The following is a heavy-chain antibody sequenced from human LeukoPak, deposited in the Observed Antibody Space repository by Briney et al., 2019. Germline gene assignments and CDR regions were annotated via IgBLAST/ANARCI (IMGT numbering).Heavy chain of an antibody. Sequence: ASVKVSCKASGYTFTGYYMHWVRQAPGQGLEWMGWINPNSGGTNYAQKFQGRVIMTRDTSISTAYMELSRLRSDDTAVYYCAAHDIVVVPAARTDAFDIWGQGTMVTVSS. V-gene: IGHV1-2*02. CDR3: AAHDIVVVPAARTDAFDI. J-gene: IGHJ3*02. D-gene: IGHD2-2*01. CDR2: INPNSGGT. CDR1: GYTFTGYY.